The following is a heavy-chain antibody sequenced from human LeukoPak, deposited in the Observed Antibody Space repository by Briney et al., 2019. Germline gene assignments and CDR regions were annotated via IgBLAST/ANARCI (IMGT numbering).Heavy chain of an antibody. J-gene: IGHJ6*03. Sequence: PSETLSLTCTVSGYSISSGYYWGWIRQPPGKGLEWIGSIYHSGSTYYNPSLKSRVTISVDTSKNQFSLKLSSVTAADTAVYYCASRSPWLTITQCCHYYYMDVWGKGTTVTVSS. V-gene: IGHV4-38-2*02. CDR1: GYSISSGYY. CDR3: ASRSPWLTITQCCHYYYMDV. CDR2: IYHSGST. D-gene: IGHD6-19*01.